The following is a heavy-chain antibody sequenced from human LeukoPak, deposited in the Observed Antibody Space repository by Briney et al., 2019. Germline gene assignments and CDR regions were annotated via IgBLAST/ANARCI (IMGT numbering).Heavy chain of an antibody. CDR2: INHSGST. CDR1: GGSFSGYY. CDR3: ARAHCSSTSCFHNWFDP. J-gene: IGHJ5*02. V-gene: IGHV4-34*01. D-gene: IGHD2-2*01. Sequence: SETLSLTCAVYGGSFSGYYWSWIRQPPGKGLEWIGEINHSGSTNYNPSLKSRVTMSVDTSKNQFSLKLSSVTAADTAVYYCARAHCSSTSCFHNWFDPWGQGTLVTVSS.